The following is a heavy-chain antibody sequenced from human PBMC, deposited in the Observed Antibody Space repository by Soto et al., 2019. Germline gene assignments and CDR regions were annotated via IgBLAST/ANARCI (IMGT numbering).Heavy chain of an antibody. J-gene: IGHJ6*02. CDR2: IWYDGSNK. Sequence: QVQLVESGGGGVQPGRYLRLSCAASGFTFSSYGMHWVRQAPGKGLEWVAVIWYDGSNKYYADSVKGRFTISRDNSKNALSLQMNSLRDEDTAVYYCATASPGGMDVWGQGTTVTVSS. V-gene: IGHV3-33*01. CDR3: ATASPGGMDV. CDR1: GFTFSSYG.